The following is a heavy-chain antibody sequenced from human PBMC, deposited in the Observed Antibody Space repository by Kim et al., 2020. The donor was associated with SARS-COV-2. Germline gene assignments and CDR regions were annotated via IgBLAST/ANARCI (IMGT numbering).Heavy chain of an antibody. CDR1: GYTFTDYY. Sequence: ASVKVSCKASGYTFTDYYMHWVRQAPGRGLEWIGWMSGKSGDTHYAQKFQGRVTMTRDTSISTAYTELSGLKSDDTAVYYCARDGGDYADYDYWGQGTLVTVSS. J-gene: IGHJ4*02. CDR3: ARDGGDYADYDY. D-gene: IGHD4-17*01. V-gene: IGHV1-2*02. CDR2: MSGKSGDT.